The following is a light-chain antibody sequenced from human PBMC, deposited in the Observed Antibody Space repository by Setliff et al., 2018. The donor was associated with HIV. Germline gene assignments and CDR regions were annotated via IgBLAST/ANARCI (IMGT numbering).Light chain of an antibody. CDR1: SGDIGAFTF. V-gene: IGLV2-14*03. Sequence: QSALAQPASVSGSPGQSISISCTGTSGDIGAFTFVSWYQQHPGKAPKLIIYDIVTRPSGVSNRFSGSKSGGTASLTISGLQAEDEADYYCSIHRSRGYVFGSGTKVTVL. J-gene: IGLJ1*01. CDR2: DIV. CDR3: SIHRSRGYV.